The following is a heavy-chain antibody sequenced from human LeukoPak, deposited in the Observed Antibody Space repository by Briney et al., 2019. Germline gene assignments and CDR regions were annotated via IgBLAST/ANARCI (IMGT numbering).Heavy chain of an antibody. CDR1: GGSISSSNW. V-gene: IGHV4-4*02. CDR2: IYHSGTT. J-gene: IGHJ5*02. D-gene: IGHD6-19*01. CDR3: ARRVIWVAVAGANNWFDP. Sequence: SETLSLTCAVSGGSISSSNWWSWVRQPPGKGLEWIGEIYHSGTTNYNPSLKSRVTISVDTSKNQFSLKLSSVTAADTAVYYCARRVIWVAVAGANNWFDPWGQGTLVTVSS.